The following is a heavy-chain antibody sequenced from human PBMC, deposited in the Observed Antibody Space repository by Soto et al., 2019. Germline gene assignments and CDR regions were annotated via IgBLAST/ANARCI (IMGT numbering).Heavy chain of an antibody. CDR3: AREPYGDSQYFDY. D-gene: IGHD2-21*02. CDR2: VSFDGKVT. J-gene: IGHJ4*02. Sequence: QVQLVESGGGMAQAGTSLRLSCTGSGFTFNSVSQHWVRQGPDEGLEWVAVVSFDGKVTYYADSVKGRFTVSRDISKNTIYLQANSLRPEDTAVYYCAREPYGDSQYFDYWGQGTPVTVSS. V-gene: IGHV3-30*04. CDR1: GFTFNSVS.